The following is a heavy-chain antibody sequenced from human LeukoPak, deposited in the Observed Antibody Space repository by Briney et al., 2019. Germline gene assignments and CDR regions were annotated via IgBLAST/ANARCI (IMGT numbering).Heavy chain of an antibody. CDR1: GFTFSSYA. J-gene: IGHJ6*02. V-gene: IGHV3-23*01. Sequence: GGSLRLSCAASGFTFSSYAMSWVRQAPGKGLEWVSAISGSGGSTYYADSVKGRFTISRDNSKNTLYLQMNSLRAEDTAVYYCAKGGYSGSYPGYYYYYGMDVWGQGTTVTVSS. CDR3: AKGGYSGSYPGYYYYYGMDV. CDR2: ISGSGGST. D-gene: IGHD1-26*01.